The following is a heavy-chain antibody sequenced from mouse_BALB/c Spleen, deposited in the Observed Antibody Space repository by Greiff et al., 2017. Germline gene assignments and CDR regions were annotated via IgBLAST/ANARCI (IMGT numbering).Heavy chain of an antibody. CDR1: GFTFSSYG. Sequence: EVKLMESGGDLVKPGGSLKLSCAASGFTFSSYGMSWVRQTPDKRLEWVATISSGGSYTYYPDSVKGRFTISRDNAKNTLYLQMSSLKSEDTAMYYCARGGGGNDAMDYWGQGTSVTVSS. D-gene: IGHD2-1*01. V-gene: IGHV5-6*02. J-gene: IGHJ4*01. CDR2: ISSGGSYT. CDR3: ARGGGGNDAMDY.